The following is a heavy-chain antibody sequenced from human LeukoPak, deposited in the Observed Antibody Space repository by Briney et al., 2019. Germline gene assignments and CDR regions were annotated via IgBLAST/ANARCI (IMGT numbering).Heavy chain of an antibody. J-gene: IGHJ4*02. CDR2: INAGNGNT. V-gene: IGHV1-3*01. Sequence: ASVKVSCKASGYTFTSYAMHWVRQAPGQRLEWMGWINAGNGNTKYSQKFQGRVTITRDTSASTAYMELSSLRSEDTAVYYCAGELNPYEVAGTPDYWGQGTLVTVSS. CDR3: AGELNPYEVAGTPDY. CDR1: GYTFTSYA. D-gene: IGHD6-19*01.